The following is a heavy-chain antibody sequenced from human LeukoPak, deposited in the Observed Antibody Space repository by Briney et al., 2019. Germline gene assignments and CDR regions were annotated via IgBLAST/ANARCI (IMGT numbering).Heavy chain of an antibody. D-gene: IGHD6-6*01. V-gene: IGHV4-59*08. Sequence: PSETLSLTCTVSGGSISSYYWSWIRQPPGKGLGWIGYIYYSGSTNYNPSLKSRVTISVDTSKNQFSLKLSSVTAADTAVYYCAGVNSSSNYYYYMDVWGKGTTVTVSS. CDR3: AGVNSSSNYYYYMDV. CDR2: IYYSGST. CDR1: GGSISSYY. J-gene: IGHJ6*03.